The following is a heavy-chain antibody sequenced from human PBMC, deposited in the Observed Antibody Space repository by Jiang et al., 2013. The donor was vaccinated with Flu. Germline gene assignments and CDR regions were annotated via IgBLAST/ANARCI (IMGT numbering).Heavy chain of an antibody. CDR2: INPHSGGT. J-gene: IGHJ6*02. CDR3: ARTDYGDFPSLSGMDV. V-gene: IGHV1-2*06. Sequence: GAEVKKPGASVKVSCKASGYTFTGYYMHWVRQAPGQGLEWMGRINPHSGGTNYTQTFQGRVTMTRDTSISTVYMELRRLRSDDTAVYYCARTDYGDFPSLSGMDVWGQGTTVTVSS. D-gene: IGHD4-17*01. CDR1: GYTFTGYY.